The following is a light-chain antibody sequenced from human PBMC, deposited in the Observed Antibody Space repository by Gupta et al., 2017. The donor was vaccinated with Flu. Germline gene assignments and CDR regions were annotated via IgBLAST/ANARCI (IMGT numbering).Light chain of an antibody. CDR1: QSVLYSSSNKNY. V-gene: IGKV4-1*01. CDR2: WAS. J-gene: IGKJ3*01. CDR3: QQYYGSPLT. Sequence: DIVMTQSPDSLAVSLGERATINCKPSQSVLYSSSNKNYLAWYQQKPGQPPKLLINWASTRESGVPDRFSGSGSGTDFTLTISSLQAEDVAVYYCQQYYGSPLTFGPGTKVDIK.